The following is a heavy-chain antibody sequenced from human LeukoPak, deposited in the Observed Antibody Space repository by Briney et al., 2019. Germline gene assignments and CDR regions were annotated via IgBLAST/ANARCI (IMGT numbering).Heavy chain of an antibody. V-gene: IGHV4-59*09. J-gene: IGHJ4*02. CDR2: IYYSGST. Sequence: EWIGYIYYSGSTNYNPSPKSRVTISVDTSKNQFSLKLSSVTAADTAVYYCARGSVGAALDYWGQGTLVTVSS. CDR3: ARGSVGAALDY. D-gene: IGHD2-15*01.